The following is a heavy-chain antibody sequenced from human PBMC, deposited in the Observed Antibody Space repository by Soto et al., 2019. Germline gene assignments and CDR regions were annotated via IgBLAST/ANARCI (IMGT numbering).Heavy chain of an antibody. Sequence: QVQLVQSGAEVKKPGASVKVSCKASGYTFTSYGISWVRQAPGQGLEWMGWINAYNGNTNYAQKLQGRVTMTTDTPTSPAYLGLRSLRSDDTAVYYCARVLPPFDPWGQGTLVTVSS. J-gene: IGHJ5*02. CDR2: INAYNGNT. CDR3: ARVLPPFDP. V-gene: IGHV1-18*01. CDR1: GYTFTSYG.